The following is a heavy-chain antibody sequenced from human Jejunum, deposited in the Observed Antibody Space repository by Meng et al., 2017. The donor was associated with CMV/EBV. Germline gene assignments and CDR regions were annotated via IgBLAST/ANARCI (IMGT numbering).Heavy chain of an antibody. D-gene: IGHD4-17*01. CDR1: GDYISSGYY. V-gene: IGHV4-38-2*01. CDR2: IYHNGNS. J-gene: IGHJ4*02. Sequence: VHLQARGPGLVRPADALSLPCSCSGDYISSGYYCGWIRQPPGKGLEWIASIYHNGNSHSNPSLKSRLTISVDTSKNQFSLSLISVTAADTGVYYCARHGDLPDFDYWGQGALVTVSS. CDR3: ARHGDLPDFDY.